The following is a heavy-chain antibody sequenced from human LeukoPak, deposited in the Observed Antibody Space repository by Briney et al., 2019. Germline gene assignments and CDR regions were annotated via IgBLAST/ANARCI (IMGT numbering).Heavy chain of an antibody. Sequence: ASVKVPCKASGYTFTSYDINWVRQATGQGLEWMGWMNPNSGNTGYAQKFQGRVTMTRNTSISTAYMELSSLRSEDTAVYYCARGRGIADYNYFDYWGQGTLVTVSS. CDR3: ARGRGIADYNYFDY. J-gene: IGHJ4*02. D-gene: IGHD6-13*01. V-gene: IGHV1-8*01. CDR2: MNPNSGNT. CDR1: GYTFTSYD.